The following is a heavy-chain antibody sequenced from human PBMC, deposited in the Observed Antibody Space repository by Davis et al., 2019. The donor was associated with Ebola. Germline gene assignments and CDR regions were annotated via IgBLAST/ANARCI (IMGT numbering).Heavy chain of an antibody. CDR3: ARYGEADIAVADKTNWFDP. J-gene: IGHJ5*02. CDR2: IYYSGST. D-gene: IGHD6-19*01. Sequence: MPSETLSLTCTVSGGSISSYYWSWIRQPPGKGLEWIGYIYYSGSTNYNPSLKSRVTISVDTSKNQFSLKLSSVTAADTAVYYCARYGEADIAVADKTNWFDPWGQGTLVTVSS. CDR1: GGSISSYY. V-gene: IGHV4-59*01.